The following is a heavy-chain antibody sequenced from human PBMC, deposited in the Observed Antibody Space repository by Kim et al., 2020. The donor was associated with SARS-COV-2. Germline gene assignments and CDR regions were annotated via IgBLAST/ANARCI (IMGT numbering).Heavy chain of an antibody. CDR2: ISQDGTTA. D-gene: IGHD2-15*01. Sequence: GGSLRLSCAASGFTFSDFWMHWVRQAPGQGLMWVSRISQDGTTANYADSVKDRFIISRDNAKNTLHLQMNSLRAEDTAVYYCATGFIGHVGNSDWGQGTLVTVSS. J-gene: IGHJ4*02. CDR1: GFTFSDFW. CDR3: ATGFIGHVGNSD. V-gene: IGHV3-74*01.